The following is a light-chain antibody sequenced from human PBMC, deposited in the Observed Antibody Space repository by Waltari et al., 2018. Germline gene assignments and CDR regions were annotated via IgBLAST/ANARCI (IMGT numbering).Light chain of an antibody. J-gene: IGKJ2*01. CDR1: QSVLYSSNNENY. V-gene: IGKV4-1*01. Sequence: DIVMTQSPDSLAVSLGERATINCKSSQSVLYSSNNENYLAWYQQKPGQPPNLLIYWASTRESGVPDRFSGSGSGTDFTLTIISLQAEDVAVYYCQQYYTTPYTFGQGTKLEIK. CDR2: WAS. CDR3: QQYYTTPYT.